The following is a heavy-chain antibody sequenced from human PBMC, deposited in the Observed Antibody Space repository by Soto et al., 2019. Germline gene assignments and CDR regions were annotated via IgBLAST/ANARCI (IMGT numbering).Heavy chain of an antibody. CDR1: GGSITTYY. Sequence: EPLSLTCTVSGGSITTYYCTWIRQAPGKGLEWIGYVDYTVSPTYTPSRKTRVHIPIDTSKTQCYLNLTSWTAAERAIISLARKRPTRYRNPAFEHWGQRTHVTLSS. CDR2: VDYTVSP. J-gene: IGHJ4*02. CDR3: ARKRPTRYRNPAFEH. V-gene: IGHV4-59*12. D-gene: IGHD3-9*01.